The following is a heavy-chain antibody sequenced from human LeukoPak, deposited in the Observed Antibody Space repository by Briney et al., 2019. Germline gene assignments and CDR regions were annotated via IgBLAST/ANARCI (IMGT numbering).Heavy chain of an antibody. Sequence: GGSPRLSCAASGFTFSSHGMNWVRQAPGKGLEWVSGIGGSGGFITYYADSVKGRFTVSRDNSKNTLYPQMNSLRADDTAIYYCARDLGWLHYADWGQGTLVTVSS. J-gene: IGHJ4*02. CDR2: IGGSGGFIT. D-gene: IGHD5-12*01. CDR1: GFTFSSHG. CDR3: ARDLGWLHYAD. V-gene: IGHV3-23*01.